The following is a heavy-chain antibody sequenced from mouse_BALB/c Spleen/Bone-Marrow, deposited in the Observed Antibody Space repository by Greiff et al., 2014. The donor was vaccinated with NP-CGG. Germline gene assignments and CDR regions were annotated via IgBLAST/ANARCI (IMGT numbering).Heavy chain of an antibody. CDR2: IDPANGNT. J-gene: IGHJ4*01. CDR1: GFNIKDTY. CDR3: ARYYYAMDY. V-gene: IGHV14-3*02. Sequence: DVQLQESGAELVKPGDSVKLSCTASGFNIKDTYMHWVKQRPEQSLEWIGRIDPANGNTKYDPKFQSKATITADTSSNTAYLQLSSLTSEDSAVYYCARYYYAMDYWGQGTSVTVSS.